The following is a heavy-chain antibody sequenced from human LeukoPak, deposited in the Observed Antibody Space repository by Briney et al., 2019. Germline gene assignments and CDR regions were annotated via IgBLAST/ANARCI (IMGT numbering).Heavy chain of an antibody. CDR1: GFTFSSYS. Sequence: GGSLRLSCAASGFTFSSYSMNWVRQAPGKGLEWVSSISSSSSYIYYADSVKGRFTISRDNAKNSLYLQMNSLRAEDTAVYYCARDLAHYYDRSGYPYDYWGQGTLVTVSS. J-gene: IGHJ4*02. CDR3: ARDLAHYYDRSGYPYDY. V-gene: IGHV3-21*01. D-gene: IGHD3-22*01. CDR2: ISSSSSYI.